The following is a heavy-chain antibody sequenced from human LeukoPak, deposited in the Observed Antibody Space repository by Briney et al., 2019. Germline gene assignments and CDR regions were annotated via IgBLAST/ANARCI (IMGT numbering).Heavy chain of an antibody. CDR1: GFTFSSYA. CDR3: AREGNPLNYDSSGYAA. J-gene: IGHJ5*02. V-gene: IGHV3-23*01. CDR2: ISGSGGST. D-gene: IGHD3-22*01. Sequence: GGSLRLSCAASGFTFSSYAMSWVRQAPGKGLEWVSAISGSGGSTYYADSVKGRFTISRDNSKNTLYLQMNSLRAEDTAVYYCAREGNPLNYDSSGYAAWGQGTLVTVSS.